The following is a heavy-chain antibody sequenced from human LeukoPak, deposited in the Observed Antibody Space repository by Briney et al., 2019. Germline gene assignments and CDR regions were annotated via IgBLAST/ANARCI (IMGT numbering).Heavy chain of an antibody. CDR3: AAPTPDYDAFDI. J-gene: IGHJ3*02. Sequence: GGSLRLSCAASGFTVSSNYMSWVRQAPGKGLEWVSVIYSGGSTYSADSVKGRFTISRDNSKNTLYLQMNSLRAEDTAVYYCAAPTPDYDAFDIWGQGTMVTVSS. D-gene: IGHD4-11*01. V-gene: IGHV3-53*01. CDR2: IYSGGST. CDR1: GFTVSSNY.